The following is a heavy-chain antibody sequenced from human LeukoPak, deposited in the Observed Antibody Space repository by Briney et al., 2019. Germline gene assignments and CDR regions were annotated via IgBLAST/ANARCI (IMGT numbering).Heavy chain of an antibody. CDR1: GFTFDDYA. CDR3: ATRQRAVAGIAPDY. CDR2: ISWNSGSI. J-gene: IGHJ4*02. Sequence: PGRSLRLSCAASGFTFDDYAMHWVRQAPGKGLEWVSGISWNSGSIGYADSVKGRFTISRDNAKNSLYLQMNSLRAEDTALYYCATRQRAVAGIAPDYWGQGTLVTVSS. D-gene: IGHD6-19*01. V-gene: IGHV3-9*01.